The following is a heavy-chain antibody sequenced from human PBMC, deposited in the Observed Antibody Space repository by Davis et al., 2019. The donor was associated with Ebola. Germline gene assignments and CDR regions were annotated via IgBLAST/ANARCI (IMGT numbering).Heavy chain of an antibody. CDR2: IGTAGDT. CDR1: GFTFSSYD. CDR3: ARETQQQLVGGAFDI. V-gene: IGHV3-13*01. J-gene: IGHJ3*02. D-gene: IGHD6-13*01. Sequence: GESLKISCAASGFTFSSYDMHWVRQATGKGLEWVSAIGTAGDTYYPGSVKGRFTISRENAKNSLYLQMNSLRAGDTAVYYCARETQQQLVGGAFDIWGQGTMVTVSS.